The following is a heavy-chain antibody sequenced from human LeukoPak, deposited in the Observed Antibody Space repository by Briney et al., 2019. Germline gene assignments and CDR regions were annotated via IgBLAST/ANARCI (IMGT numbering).Heavy chain of an antibody. D-gene: IGHD1-26*01. Sequence: GGSLRLSCAASGFTFSSYAMTWVRQAPGKGLEWVANIKQDGSEKYYVDSVKGRFTISRDNAKNSLYLQMNSLRAEDTAVYYCARDSSSGSYYFYWGQGTLVTVSS. J-gene: IGHJ4*02. V-gene: IGHV3-7*01. CDR2: IKQDGSEK. CDR3: ARDSSSGSYYFY. CDR1: GFTFSSYA.